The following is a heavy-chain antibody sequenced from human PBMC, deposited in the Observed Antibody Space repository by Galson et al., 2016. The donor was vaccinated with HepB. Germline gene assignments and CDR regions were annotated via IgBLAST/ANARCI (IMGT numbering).Heavy chain of an antibody. CDR3: ARPIAAAGNGWFDP. J-gene: IGHJ5*02. V-gene: IGHV5-51*01. CDR1: GYSLTTYW. Sequence: QSGAEVKKPGESLKISCQGSGYSLTTYWIAWVRQMPGQGLEWMGIIYPGDSKTIYSPPFQGQVTISADKSISTAYLQWSSLKASDTAIYYCARPIAAAGNGWFDPWGQGTLATVSS. D-gene: IGHD6-13*01. CDR2: IYPGDSKT.